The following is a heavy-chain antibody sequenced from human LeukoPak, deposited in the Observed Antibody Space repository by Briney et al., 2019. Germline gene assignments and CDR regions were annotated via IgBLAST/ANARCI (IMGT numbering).Heavy chain of an antibody. CDR1: GFTFSSNW. CDR2: INSDGSST. D-gene: IGHD3-10*01. V-gene: IGHV3-74*01. J-gene: IGHJ3*02. Sequence: GGSLILSCVASGFTFSSNWVHWVRQAPGKGLVWVSRINSDGSSTSYADSVEGRFTISRDNAKNTLYLQMNSLRAEDTAVYYCARVATMVREVLNDDASDIGSQGTMVTVSS. CDR3: ARVATMVREVLNDDASDI.